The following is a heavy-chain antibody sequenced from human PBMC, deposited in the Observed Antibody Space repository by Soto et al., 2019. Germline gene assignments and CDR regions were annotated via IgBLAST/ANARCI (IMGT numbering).Heavy chain of an antibody. CDR1: GGSISSSNW. CDR3: ARDMGSGSGNFDY. Sequence: QVQLQESGQGLVKPSGTLSLTCAVSGGSISSSNWWSWVRQHPGKGLEWIGEIYHSGSTNYNPSPKSGVTISVDKSKSQFSLKLSSVTAADTAVDYCARDMGSGSGNFDYWGQGTLVTVSS. D-gene: IGHD3-10*01. CDR2: IYHSGST. V-gene: IGHV4-4*02. J-gene: IGHJ4*02.